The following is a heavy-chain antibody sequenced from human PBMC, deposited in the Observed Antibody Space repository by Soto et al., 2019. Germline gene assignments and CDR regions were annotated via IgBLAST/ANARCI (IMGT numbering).Heavy chain of an antibody. CDR2: ISAYNGNT. CDR3: ARDHPETYYSWWFDP. D-gene: IGHD4-4*01. J-gene: IGHJ5*02. CDR1: GYTFTSYG. V-gene: IGHV1-18*04. Sequence: QVQLVQSGAEVKKPGASVKVSCKASGYTFTSYGISWVRQAPGQGLEWVGWISAYNGNTNYVQKLKGRVTMTTDTSTSTAYMELRSLRSDDTAVYYCARDHPETYYSWWFDPWGQGTLVTVSS.